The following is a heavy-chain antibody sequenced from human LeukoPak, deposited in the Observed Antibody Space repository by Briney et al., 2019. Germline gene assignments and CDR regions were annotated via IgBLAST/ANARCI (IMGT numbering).Heavy chain of an antibody. V-gene: IGHV1-2*02. CDR3: AREGAYVDTAMVGAFDI. Sequence: GASVKVSCKASGYTFTGYYMHWVRQAPGQGLEWMGWINPNSGGTNYAQKFQGRVTMTRDTSISTAYMELSRLRSDDTAVYYCAREGAYVDTAMVGAFDIWGQGTMVTVSS. D-gene: IGHD5-18*01. J-gene: IGHJ3*02. CDR1: GYTFTGYY. CDR2: INPNSGGT.